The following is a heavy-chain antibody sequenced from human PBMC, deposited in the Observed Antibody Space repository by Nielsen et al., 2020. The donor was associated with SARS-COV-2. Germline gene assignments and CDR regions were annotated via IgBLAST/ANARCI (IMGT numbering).Heavy chain of an antibody. CDR3: AREGGRKFFDY. CDR2: ISYDGSNK. D-gene: IGHD1-1*01. J-gene: IGHJ4*02. CDR1: GFTFSSYG. V-gene: IGHV3-30*03. Sequence: GGSLRLSCAASGFTFSSYGMHWVRQAPGKGLEWVAVISYDGSNKYYADSVKGRFTISRDNSKNTPYLQMNSLRAEDTAVYYCAREGGRKFFDYWGQGTLVTVSS.